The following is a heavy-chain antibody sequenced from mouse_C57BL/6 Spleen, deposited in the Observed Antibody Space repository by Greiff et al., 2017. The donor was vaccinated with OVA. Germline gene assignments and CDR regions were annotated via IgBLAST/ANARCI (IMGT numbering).Heavy chain of an antibody. J-gene: IGHJ4*01. Sequence: LQESGPELVKPGASVKISCKASGYAFSSSWMNWVKQRPGKGLEWIGRIYPGDGDTNYNGKFKGKATLTADKSSSTAYMQLSSLTSEDSAVYFCARSVVATPFYAMDYWGQGTSVTVSS. CDR3: ARSVVATPFYAMDY. D-gene: IGHD1-1*01. CDR1: GYAFSSSW. CDR2: IYPGDGDT. V-gene: IGHV1-82*01.